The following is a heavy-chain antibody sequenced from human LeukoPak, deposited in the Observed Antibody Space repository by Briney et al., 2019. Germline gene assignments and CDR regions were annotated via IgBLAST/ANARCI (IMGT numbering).Heavy chain of an antibody. CDR1: GYTFTRYY. J-gene: IGHJ4*02. CDR2: IDPSGGRT. Sequence: ASVKVSCKASGYTFTRYYVHWVRQAPGQGLEWMGMIDPSGGRTVYAQRFRGRVTMTRDTSTSTVYMEVSSLRSEDSAFYYCAREAPDTTKFDYWAQGTLVTVSS. V-gene: IGHV1-46*01. D-gene: IGHD1-26*01. CDR3: AREAPDTTKFDY.